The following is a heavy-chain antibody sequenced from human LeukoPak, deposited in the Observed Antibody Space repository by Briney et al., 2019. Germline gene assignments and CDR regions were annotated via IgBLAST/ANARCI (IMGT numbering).Heavy chain of an antibody. CDR1: GYTFTSYG. Sequence: GASVKGSCKASGYTFTSYGISWVRHAPGQGLEWMGWISAYNGNTNYAQKLQGRVTMTTDTSTSTAYIELRSLRSDHTAVYYCARNIRYDYVWGSYREIGNFDYWGQGTLVTVSS. J-gene: IGHJ4*02. CDR2: ISAYNGNT. V-gene: IGHV1-18*01. CDR3: ARNIRYDYVWGSYREIGNFDY. D-gene: IGHD3-16*02.